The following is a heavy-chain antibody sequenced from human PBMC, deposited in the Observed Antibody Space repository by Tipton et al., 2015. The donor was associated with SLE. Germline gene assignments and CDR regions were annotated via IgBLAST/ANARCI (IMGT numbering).Heavy chain of an antibody. D-gene: IGHD3-22*01. Sequence: TLSLTCTVSGGSISNHYWGWIRQPPGMGLEWIGYIYYSGSTNYNPSLKSRVTISGDTSRNQFSLTLSSVTAADTAVYYCARDTDRGSSAYAGAFDFWGQETVVTVSS. V-gene: IGHV4-59*11. J-gene: IGHJ3*01. CDR1: GGSISNHY. CDR2: IYYSGST. CDR3: ARDTDRGSSAYAGAFDF.